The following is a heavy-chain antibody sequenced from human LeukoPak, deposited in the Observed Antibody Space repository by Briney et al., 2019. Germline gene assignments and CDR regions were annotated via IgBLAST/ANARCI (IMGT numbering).Heavy chain of an antibody. CDR1: GFTFSSFD. Sequence: GRSLRLSCAASGFTFSSFDMRWVRQAPGKGLEWVTLVSYDGSNKYYADSVKGRFTISRDNSKNTLYLHMNSLRAEDTAVYYCARGPPAPMDVWGKGTTVTVSS. J-gene: IGHJ6*04. CDR2: VSYDGSNK. CDR3: ARGPPAPMDV. V-gene: IGHV3-33*01.